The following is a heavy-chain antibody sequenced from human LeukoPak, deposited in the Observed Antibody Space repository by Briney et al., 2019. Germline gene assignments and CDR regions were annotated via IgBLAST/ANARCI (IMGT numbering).Heavy chain of an antibody. CDR2: ISYDGSNK. CDR1: GFTFSSYA. D-gene: IGHD2-2*01. Sequence: GRSLRLSCAASGFTFSSYAMHWVRQAPGKGLEWVAVISYDGSNKYYADSVKGRFTISRDNSKNTLYLQMNSLRAEDTAVYYCARDRGSSNYYYYYGMDVWGQGTTVTVSS. CDR3: ARDRGSSNYYYYYGMDV. V-gene: IGHV3-30-3*01. J-gene: IGHJ6*02.